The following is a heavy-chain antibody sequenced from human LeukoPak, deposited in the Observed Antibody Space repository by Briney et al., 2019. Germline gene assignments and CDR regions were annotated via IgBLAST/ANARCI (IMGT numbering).Heavy chain of an antibody. Sequence: GGSLRLSCAASGFTFSSYGMHWVRQAPGKGLEWVAFIRYDGSNKYYADSVKGRFTISRDNSKNTLYLQMNSLRAEDTAVYYCAKDQETYYYGSGSYYGAYDYWGQGTLVTVSS. D-gene: IGHD3-10*01. J-gene: IGHJ4*02. CDR3: AKDQETYYYGSGSYYGAYDY. V-gene: IGHV3-30*02. CDR2: IRYDGSNK. CDR1: GFTFSSYG.